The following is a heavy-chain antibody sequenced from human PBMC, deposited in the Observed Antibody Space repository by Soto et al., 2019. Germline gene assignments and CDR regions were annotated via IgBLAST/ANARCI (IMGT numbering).Heavy chain of an antibody. J-gene: IGHJ5*02. V-gene: IGHV1-18*01. CDR3: ARDRGSYYDSSGSHWFDP. CDR2: ISAYNGNT. D-gene: IGHD3-22*01. Sequence: ASVKVSCKASGYTFTNFGISWVRQAPGQGLEWMGWISAYNGNTNYAQNFQGRVTMTTDTSTSTAYMELRSLRSDDTAVYYCARDRGSYYDSSGSHWFDPWGQGTLVTVSS. CDR1: GYTFTNFG.